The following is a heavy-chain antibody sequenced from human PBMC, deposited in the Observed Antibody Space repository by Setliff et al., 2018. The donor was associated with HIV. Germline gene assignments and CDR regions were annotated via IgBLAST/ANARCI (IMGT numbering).Heavy chain of an antibody. CDR3: ARADSSSWFFATFDI. Sequence: SETLSLTCTVSGDSINSGDYYWSWIRQPPGKGLEWIGYIYHSGSTHYNPSLNSRVAFSVDTSKNQFSLKLYSVTVADTAFYYCARADSSSWFFATFDIWGQGTLVTVSS. D-gene: IGHD6-13*01. CDR1: GDSINSGDYY. V-gene: IGHV4-30-4*01. CDR2: IYHSGST. J-gene: IGHJ4*02.